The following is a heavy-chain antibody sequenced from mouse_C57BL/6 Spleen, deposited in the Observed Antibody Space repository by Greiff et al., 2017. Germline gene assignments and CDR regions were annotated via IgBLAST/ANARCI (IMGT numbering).Heavy chain of an antibody. Sequence: QVQLQQSGAELVKPGASVKLSCKASGYTFTEYTIHWVKQRSGQGLEWIGWFYPGSGSIKYNEKFKDKATLAADKSSSTVYMELSRLTSEDSAVYFCARHEDRSSGFVKAMDYWGQGTSVTVSS. CDR2: FYPGSGSI. D-gene: IGHD3-2*02. V-gene: IGHV1-62-2*01. CDR1: GYTFTEYT. J-gene: IGHJ4*01. CDR3: ARHEDRSSGFVKAMDY.